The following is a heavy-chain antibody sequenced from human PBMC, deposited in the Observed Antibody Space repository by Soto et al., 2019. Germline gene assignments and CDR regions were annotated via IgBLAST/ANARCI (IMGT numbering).Heavy chain of an antibody. D-gene: IGHD4-4*01. Sequence: ASVKVSCKGSGYTFTSYGISWVRQAPGQGLEWMGWISAYNGNTNYAQKLQGRVTMTTDTSTSTAYMELRSLRSDDTAVYYCARDRSLQGAFDIWGQGTMVTVSS. J-gene: IGHJ3*02. CDR1: GYTFTSYG. CDR3: ARDRSLQGAFDI. V-gene: IGHV1-18*01. CDR2: ISAYNGNT.